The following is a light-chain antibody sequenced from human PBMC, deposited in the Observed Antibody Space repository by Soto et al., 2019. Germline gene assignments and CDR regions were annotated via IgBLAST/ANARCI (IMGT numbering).Light chain of an antibody. CDR1: QSIDGN. CDR3: QQRSNWPLT. J-gene: IGKJ4*01. CDR2: AAS. Sequence: EMVLTQSPATLSGSPMEVAALSFMASQSIDGNLAWYHQRPGQAPRLLINAASTRATGVPARFSGSGSGTDFTLTISSLQSEDFAVYYCQQRSNWPLTFGGGTKVDI. V-gene: IGKV3-15*01.